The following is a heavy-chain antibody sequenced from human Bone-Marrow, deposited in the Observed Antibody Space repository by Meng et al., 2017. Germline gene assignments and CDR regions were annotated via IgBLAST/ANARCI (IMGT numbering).Heavy chain of an antibody. CDR1: GGSISRYY. CDR3: ARESFEWAQYDY. Sequence: GSLRLSCTVSGGSISRYYWSWIRQPPGKGLEWIGYIYYSGSTNYNPSLKSRVTISVDTSKNQFSLKLSSVTAADTAVYYCARESFEWAQYDYWGQGTLVTVSS. J-gene: IGHJ4*02. CDR2: IYYSGST. D-gene: IGHD3-3*01. V-gene: IGHV4-59*01.